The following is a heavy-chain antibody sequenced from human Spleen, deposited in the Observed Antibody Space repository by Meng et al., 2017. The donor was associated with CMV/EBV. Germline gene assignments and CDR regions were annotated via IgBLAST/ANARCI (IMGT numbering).Heavy chain of an antibody. CDR1: GFTFSDYY. CDR2: IRSKPHNYAT. Sequence: VQRVESGGGLVKPGGSLRLSCAASGFTFSDYYMSWIRQASGKGLEWVGRIRSKPHNYATAYGVSVKGRFTISRDDSKNTAFLQMNSLKTEDTAMYYCTRHAPLTIRVDWGQGTLVTVSS. CDR3: TRHAPLTIRVD. J-gene: IGHJ4*02. V-gene: IGHV3-73*01. D-gene: IGHD3-9*01.